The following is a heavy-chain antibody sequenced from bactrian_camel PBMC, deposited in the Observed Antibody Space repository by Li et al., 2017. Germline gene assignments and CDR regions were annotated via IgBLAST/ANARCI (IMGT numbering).Heavy chain of an antibody. CDR2: LASDGTT. J-gene: IGHJ4*01. Sequence: QLVESGGGSVQVGGSLRLSCAASGDTTSRYCMAWFRQSPGKEREGVAALASDGTTTYTNSVKGRVTISKDNAKNTLCLEMNSLEPDDTAVYYCAADFATQCVVNGIWIHYDYNYWGQGTQVTVS. CDR3: AADFATQCVVNGIWIHYDYNY. CDR1: GDTTSRYC. V-gene: IGHV3S55*01. D-gene: IGHD2*01.